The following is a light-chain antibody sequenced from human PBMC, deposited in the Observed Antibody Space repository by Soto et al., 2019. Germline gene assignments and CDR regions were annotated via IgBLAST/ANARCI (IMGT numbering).Light chain of an antibody. CDR2: DAS. Sequence: EIVLTQSPATLSLSPGERATLSCRASQSVSSYLGWYQQKPGQAPRLLIYDASNRATGIPARFSGSGSETDFTLTISRLEPEDSAVYYCQQFDDSVTFGQGTRLEIK. V-gene: IGKV3-11*01. J-gene: IGKJ5*01. CDR3: QQFDDSVT. CDR1: QSVSSY.